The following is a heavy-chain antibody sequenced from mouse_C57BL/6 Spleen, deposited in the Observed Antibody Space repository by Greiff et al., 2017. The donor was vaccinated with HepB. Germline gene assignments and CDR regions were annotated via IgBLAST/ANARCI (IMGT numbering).Heavy chain of an antibody. CDR2: ISSGSSTI. J-gene: IGHJ3*01. CDR3: AGGSSHSWFAY. CDR1: GFTFSDYG. D-gene: IGHD1-1*01. Sequence: EVKLMESGGGLVKPGGSLKLSCAASGFTFSDYGMHWVRQAPEKGLEWVAYISSGSSTIYYADTVKGRFTISRDNAKNTLFLQMTSLRSEDTAMYYCAGGSSHSWFAYCGQGTLVTVSA. V-gene: IGHV5-17*01.